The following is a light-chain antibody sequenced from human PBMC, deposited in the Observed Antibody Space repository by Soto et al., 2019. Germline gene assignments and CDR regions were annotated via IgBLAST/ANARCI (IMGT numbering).Light chain of an antibody. CDR2: GAF. CDR1: QNINSN. V-gene: IGKV3-15*01. J-gene: IGKJ1*01. Sequence: EIVMTQSPANLSVSPGERATLSCRASQNINSNLAWYQQKPGQGPRLLIYGAFTRATGVPDRFTGSGSGTEFTLTISSLQSEDFAVYYCQQYNKWLTWTFGQGTKVDIK. CDR3: QQYNKWLTWT.